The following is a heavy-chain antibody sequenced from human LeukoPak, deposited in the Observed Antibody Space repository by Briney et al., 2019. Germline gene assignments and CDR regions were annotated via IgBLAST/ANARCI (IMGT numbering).Heavy chain of an antibody. J-gene: IGHJ4*02. Sequence: PSQTLSLTCTVSGGSISSGSYYWSWIRQPAGKGLEWIGRIYTSGSTNYNPSLKSRVTISVDTSKNQFSLKLSSVTAADTAVYYCARIGSVLLWFGDGYWGQGTLVTVSS. V-gene: IGHV4-61*02. CDR1: GGSISSGSYY. CDR3: ARIGSVLLWFGDGY. CDR2: IYTSGST. D-gene: IGHD3-10*01.